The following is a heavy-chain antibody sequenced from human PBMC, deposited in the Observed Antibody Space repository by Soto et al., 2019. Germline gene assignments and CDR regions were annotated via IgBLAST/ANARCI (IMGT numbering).Heavy chain of an antibody. V-gene: IGHV1-69*13. CDR3: ATPLWFGELRRKYYYYYGMDV. Sequence: SVKVSCKASGGTFSSYAISWVRHAPGHGLEWMGGIIPIFGTANYAQKFQGRVTITADESTSTAYMELSSLRSEDTAVYYCATPLWFGELRRKYYYYYGMDVWGQGTTVTVSS. CDR1: GGTFSSYA. D-gene: IGHD3-10*01. J-gene: IGHJ6*02. CDR2: IIPIFGTA.